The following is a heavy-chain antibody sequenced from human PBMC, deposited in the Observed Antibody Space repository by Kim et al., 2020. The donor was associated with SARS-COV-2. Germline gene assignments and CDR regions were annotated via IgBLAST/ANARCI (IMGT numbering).Heavy chain of an antibody. V-gene: IGHV7-4-1*02. CDR3: ARTSDFYAMDV. J-gene: IGHJ6*04. Sequence: ASVKVSCKASGYTFTHYAMNWVRQAPGQGLEWMGWINTVTGKPTYAQLFTGRFVFSLDTSVSTAYLRISSLKADDTAIYFCARTSDFYAMDVWGKGHPVTVSS. CDR2: INTVTGKP. CDR1: GYTFTHYA.